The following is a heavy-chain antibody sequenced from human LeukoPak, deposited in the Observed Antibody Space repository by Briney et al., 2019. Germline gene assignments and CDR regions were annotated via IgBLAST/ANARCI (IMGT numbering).Heavy chain of an antibody. CDR2: IYSGGST. CDR1: GFTVSSNY. V-gene: IGHV3-66*01. J-gene: IGHJ3*02. D-gene: IGHD3-22*01. Sequence: PGGSLRLSCAASGFTVSSNYMTWVRQAPGKGLEWVSVIYSGGSTYYADSVKGRFTLSRDNSKNTLFLQMNSLRAEDTAVYYCAREPQGDSSGYDAFDIWGQGTMATVSS. CDR3: AREPQGDSSGYDAFDI.